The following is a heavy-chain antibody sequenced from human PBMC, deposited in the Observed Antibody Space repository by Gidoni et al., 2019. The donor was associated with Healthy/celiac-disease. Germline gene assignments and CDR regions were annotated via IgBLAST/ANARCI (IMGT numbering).Heavy chain of an antibody. D-gene: IGHD6-19*01. CDR1: GGSISSSNW. V-gene: IGHV4-4*02. J-gene: IGHJ4*02. Sequence: QVQLQESGPGLVKPSGTPSLTCAAPGGSISSSNWWSWVRQPPGKGLEWIGEIYHSGGTTYHPSLKSRVTLSVGVSKHQFSLKLSSVTAADTAVYYCARAGGGSSGWDPHFDYWGQGTLVTVSS. CDR2: IYHSGGT. CDR3: ARAGGGSSGWDPHFDY.